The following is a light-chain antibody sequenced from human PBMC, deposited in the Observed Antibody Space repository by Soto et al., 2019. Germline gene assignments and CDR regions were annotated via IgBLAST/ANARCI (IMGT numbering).Light chain of an antibody. J-gene: IGKJ4*01. CDR1: QGITSW. CDR2: AAS. Sequence: DIQMTQSPSSVSASVGDRVTITCRASQGITSWLAWYQQKPGRDPKLLIYAASSLQSGVPSRFSGSGSVRDFTLHISSLQPEDFATYFCQQSSSFPLTFGGGTKVEIK. V-gene: IGKV1-12*01. CDR3: QQSSSFPLT.